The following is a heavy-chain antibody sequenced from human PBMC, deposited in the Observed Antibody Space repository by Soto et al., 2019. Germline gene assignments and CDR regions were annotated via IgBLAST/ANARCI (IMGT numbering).Heavy chain of an antibody. CDR1: GGSISSGGYY. CDR2: IYYSGST. V-gene: IGHV4-31*03. Sequence: QVQLQESGPGLVKPSQTLSLTCTVSGGSISSGGYYWSWIRQHPGKGLEWIGYIYYSGSTYYNPCITXRVTISVDTSXXHXAQXLRSVTAADTAVYYCARGSVDLVPAAISPQDWFDPWGQGTLVTVSS. CDR3: ARGSVDLVPAAISPQDWFDP. D-gene: IGHD2-2*02. J-gene: IGHJ5*02.